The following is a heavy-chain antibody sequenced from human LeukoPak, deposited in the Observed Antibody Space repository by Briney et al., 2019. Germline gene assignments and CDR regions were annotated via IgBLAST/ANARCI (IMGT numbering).Heavy chain of an antibody. CDR1: GFTVSSNY. V-gene: IGHV3-53*01. CDR2: IYSGGRT. CDR3: ARENCGGDCYSYYFDY. D-gene: IGHD2-21*02. J-gene: IGHJ4*02. Sequence: GGSPRLSCAASGFTVSSNYMSWVRQAPEEGLEWVSLIYSGGRTYYADSVKGRFIISRDNSKNTLYLQMNSLRAEDTAVYYCARENCGGDCYSYYFDYWGQGTLVTVSS.